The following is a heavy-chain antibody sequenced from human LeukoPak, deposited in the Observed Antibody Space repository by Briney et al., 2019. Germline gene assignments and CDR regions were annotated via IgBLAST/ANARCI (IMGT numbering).Heavy chain of an antibody. Sequence: PGRSLRLSCAASGFTFRLYGMHWVRQAPGRTPEWVAFISYDGSNKYYADSVKGRFTISRDNSKNTMYLQMNSLRAEDTAVYYCAKIGEMATIWARRDAFDIWGQGTMVTVSS. V-gene: IGHV3-30*18. CDR2: ISYDGSNK. J-gene: IGHJ3*02. CDR3: AKIGEMATIWARRDAFDI. D-gene: IGHD5-24*01. CDR1: GFTFRLYG.